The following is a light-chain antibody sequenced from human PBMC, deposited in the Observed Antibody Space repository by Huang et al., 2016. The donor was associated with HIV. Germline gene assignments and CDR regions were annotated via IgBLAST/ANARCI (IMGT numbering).Light chain of an antibody. J-gene: IGKJ2*01. V-gene: IGKV3-15*01. CDR2: GAS. CDR3: QQYNNWQYT. Sequence: EIVMTQSPATLSVSPGDSATLSCRASQSVSSNLAWYQQKPGQAPRLRIYGASTRATGIPARFSGSGSGTEFTLTISSLQSEDFAVYYCQQYNNWQYTFGQGTKLEIK. CDR1: QSVSSN.